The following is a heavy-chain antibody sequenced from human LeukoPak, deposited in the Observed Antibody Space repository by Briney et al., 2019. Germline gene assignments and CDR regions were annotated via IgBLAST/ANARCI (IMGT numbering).Heavy chain of an antibody. Sequence: GGSLRLSCAASGFTFDNYAMHWVRQGPGKGLEWVSGISWNSGSRVYVDSVRGRFTISRDNAKNSLYLQMDSLRPEVMALYYCVKDVSLGFCSGGSCSAHFDYWGQGTLVTVSS. CDR3: VKDVSLGFCSGGSCSAHFDY. CDR2: ISWNSGSR. V-gene: IGHV3-9*03. CDR1: GFTFDNYA. J-gene: IGHJ4*02. D-gene: IGHD2-15*01.